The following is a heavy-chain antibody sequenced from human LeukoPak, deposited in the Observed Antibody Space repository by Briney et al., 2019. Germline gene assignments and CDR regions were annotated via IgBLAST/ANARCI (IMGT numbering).Heavy chain of an antibody. CDR3: TRSTNLEAFDI. CDR2: IYYSGST. J-gene: IGHJ3*02. V-gene: IGHV4-61*01. Sequence: PSETVSLTCTVSGGSVSSGTYYWSWIRQPPGKGLEWIGYIYYSGSTNYNPSLESRVTISVDTSKNQCSLKLSSVTTADTAVYYCTRSTNLEAFDIWGQGTMVTVSS. D-gene: IGHD2-8*01. CDR1: GGSVSSGTYY.